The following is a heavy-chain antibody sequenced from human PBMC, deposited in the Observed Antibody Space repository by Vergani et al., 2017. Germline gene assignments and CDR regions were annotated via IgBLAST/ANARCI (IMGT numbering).Heavy chain of an antibody. J-gene: IGHJ5*02. CDR3: ARDSSGWYSSWFDP. CDR2: ISGSGGST. CDR1: GFTFSSYA. Sequence: EVQLLESGGGLVQPGGSLRLSCAASGFTFSSYALSWVRPAPGKGLEWVSAISGSGGSTYYADSVKGRFTISRDNSKNSLYLQMNSRRAEDTAVYYCARDSSGWYSSWFDPWGQGALVTVSS. D-gene: IGHD6-19*01. V-gene: IGHV3-23*01.